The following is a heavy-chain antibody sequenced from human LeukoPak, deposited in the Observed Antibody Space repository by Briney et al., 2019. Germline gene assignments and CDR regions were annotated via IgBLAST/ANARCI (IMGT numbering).Heavy chain of an antibody. CDR2: IYYSGST. CDR3: ARGTYSSSWYVSSYYYYYMDV. D-gene: IGHD6-13*01. V-gene: IGHV4-61*01. J-gene: IGHJ6*03. CDR1: GGSVSSGSYY. Sequence: KPSETLSLTCTVSGGSVSSGSYYWSWIRQPPGKGLEWIGYIYYSGSTNYNPSLKSRVTISVDTSKNQFSLKLSSVTAADTAVCYCARGTYSSSWYVSSYYYYYMDVWGKGTTVTVSS.